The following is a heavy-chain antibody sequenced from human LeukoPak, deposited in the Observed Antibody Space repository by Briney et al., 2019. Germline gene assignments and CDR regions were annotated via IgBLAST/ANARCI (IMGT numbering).Heavy chain of an antibody. CDR2: IYYSGGT. CDR1: GGSISSSSYY. CDR3: ARAKTDYPFDY. J-gene: IGHJ4*02. V-gene: IGHV4-39*01. Sequence: PSETLSLTCTVSGGSISSSSYYWGWIRQPPGKGLEWIGSIYYSGGTYYNPSLKSRVTISVDTSKNQFSLKLSSVTAADTAVYYCARAKTDYPFDYWGQGTLVTVSS. D-gene: IGHD4-11*01.